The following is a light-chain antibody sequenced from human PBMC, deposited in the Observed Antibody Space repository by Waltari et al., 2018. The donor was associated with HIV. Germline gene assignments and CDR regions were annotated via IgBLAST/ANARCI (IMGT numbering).Light chain of an antibody. CDR3: QQANTFPLT. J-gene: IGKJ4*01. CDR1: QGVSNW. CDR2: DVS. Sequence: DIQMTQSPSSVSASLGDRVTISCRASQGVSNWLAWYQQRPGEAPKLLIHDVSSLQTGVPSRFSGSGSGTDFALTFDGLQPEDVATYYCQQANTFPLTFGGGTKVEI. V-gene: IGKV1-12*01.